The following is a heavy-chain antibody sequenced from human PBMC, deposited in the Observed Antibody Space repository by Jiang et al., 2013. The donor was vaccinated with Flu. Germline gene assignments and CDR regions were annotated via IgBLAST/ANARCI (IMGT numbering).Heavy chain of an antibody. D-gene: IGHD5-12*01. CDR2: IYWDDDK. CDR3: AQKTSRGYSGYEDY. Sequence: KPTQTLTLTCTFSGFSLSTSGVGVGWIRQPPGKALEWLALIYWDDDKRYSPSLKSRLTITKDTSKNQVVLTMTNMDPVDTATYYCAQKTSRGYSGYEDYWGQGTLVTVSS. J-gene: IGHJ4*02. CDR1: GFSLSTSGVG. V-gene: IGHV2-5*02.